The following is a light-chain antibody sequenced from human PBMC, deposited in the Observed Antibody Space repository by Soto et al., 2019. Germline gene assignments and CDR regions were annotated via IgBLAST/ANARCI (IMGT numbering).Light chain of an antibody. J-gene: IGKJ1*01. V-gene: IGKV1-5*03. CDR1: QSISGW. CDR2: KAS. Sequence: DIQMTQSPSTLPASVGYRVTITCLASQSISGWLAWYQHKPGKAPKLLIYKASSLESGVPSRFSGSGSGTEFTLTISSLQPDDFATYYCQQYNSYSTFGQGTKVDIK. CDR3: QQYNSYST.